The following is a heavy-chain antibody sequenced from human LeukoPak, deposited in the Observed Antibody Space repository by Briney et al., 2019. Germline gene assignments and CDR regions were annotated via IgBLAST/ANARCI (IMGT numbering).Heavy chain of an antibody. D-gene: IGHD3-22*01. J-gene: IGHJ4*02. CDR1: GFTFSSYA. V-gene: IGHV3-23*01. Sequence: PGGSLRPSCAASGFTFSSYAMSWVRQAPGKGLEWISAISGSGGSTYYADSVKGRFTISRDNSKNTLYLQMNSLRAEDTAVYYCAKDRPGSGYPAPFDYWGQGTLVTVSS. CDR3: AKDRPGSGYPAPFDY. CDR2: ISGSGGST.